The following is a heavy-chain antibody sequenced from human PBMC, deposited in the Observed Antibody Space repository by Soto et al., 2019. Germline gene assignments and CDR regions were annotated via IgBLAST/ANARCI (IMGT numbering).Heavy chain of an antibody. CDR2: INHSGST. V-gene: IGHV4-34*01. D-gene: IGHD3-10*01. J-gene: IGHJ6*02. Sequence: SETLSLTCAVYGGSFSGYYWSWIRQPPGKGLEWIGEINHSGSTNYNPSLKSRVTISVDTSKNQFSLKLSSVTAADTAVYYCAFIFRDGYYYYGMDVWGQGTTVTVSS. CDR3: AFIFRDGYYYYGMDV. CDR1: GGSFSGYY.